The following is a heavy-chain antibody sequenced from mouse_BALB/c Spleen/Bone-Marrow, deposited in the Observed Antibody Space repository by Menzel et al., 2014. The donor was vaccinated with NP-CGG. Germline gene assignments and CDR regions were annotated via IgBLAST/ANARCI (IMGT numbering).Heavy chain of an antibody. Sequence: EVKVVESGGGLVQPGGSMKLSCVASGFTFSNYWMNWVRQSPEKGLEWVAEIRLKSNNYATHYAESVKGRFTISRDDPKSSVYLQMNNLRAEDTGIYYCTTGFAYWGQGTLVTVSA. V-gene: IGHV6-6*02. CDR1: GFTFSNYW. CDR2: IRLKSNNYAT. CDR3: TTGFAY. J-gene: IGHJ3*01.